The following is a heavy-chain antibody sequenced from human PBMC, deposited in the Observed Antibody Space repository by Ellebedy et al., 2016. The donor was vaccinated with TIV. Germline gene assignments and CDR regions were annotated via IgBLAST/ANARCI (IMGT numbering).Heavy chain of an antibody. CDR3: AGTRGYGYVY. J-gene: IGHJ4*02. V-gene: IGHV4-34*01. D-gene: IGHD5-18*01. CDR1: GESFTAYY. CDR2: ISHSGSG. Sequence: MPSETLSLTCAVHGESFTAYYWTWVRQSPEKGLEWLGDISHSGSGNYNPSLERRLTISVDKSSNQFSLKLSYVTAADTAVYYCAGTRGYGYVYWGLGTLVTVSS.